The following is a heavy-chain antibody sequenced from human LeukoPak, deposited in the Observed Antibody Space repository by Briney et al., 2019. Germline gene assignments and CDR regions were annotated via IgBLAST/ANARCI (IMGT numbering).Heavy chain of an antibody. Sequence: PGGSLRLSCSASGFTFSSYAMHWVRQAPGQGMEYVSAISSNGGSTYYADSVKGRFTISRDNSKNTLYLQMSSLRAEGTAVYYCVRSHSIYYYGSGSYSTNYYWGQGTLVTVSS. J-gene: IGHJ4*02. D-gene: IGHD3-10*01. CDR2: ISSNGGST. CDR3: VRSHSIYYYGSGSYSTNYY. CDR1: GFTFSSYA. V-gene: IGHV3-64D*06.